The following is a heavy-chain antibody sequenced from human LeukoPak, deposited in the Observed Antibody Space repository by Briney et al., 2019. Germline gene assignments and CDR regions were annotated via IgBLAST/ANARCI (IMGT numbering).Heavy chain of an antibody. CDR2: IDPNSGAT. Sequence: LEASVKVSCKASGYTFTDYYIHWVRQAPGQELEWMAWIDPNSGATNYAQKFQGRITMTRDTSISTAYMELSRLRSDDTAVYYCARVGATYSGDPWGQGTLVTVSS. D-gene: IGHD1-26*01. V-gene: IGHV1-2*03. CDR3: ARVGATYSGDP. J-gene: IGHJ5*02. CDR1: GYTFTDYY.